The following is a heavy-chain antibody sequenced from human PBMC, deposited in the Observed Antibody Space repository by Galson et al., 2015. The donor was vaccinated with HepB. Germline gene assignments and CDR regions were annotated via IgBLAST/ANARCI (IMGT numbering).Heavy chain of an antibody. CDR2: IYHSGST. J-gene: IGHJ4*02. Sequence: TLSLTCAVSGGSISSGGYSWSWIRQPPGKGLEWIGYIYHSGSTYYNPSLKSRVTISVDRSKNQFSLKLSSVTAADTAVYYCARGLRGYSGYIFDYWGQGTLVTVSS. CDR1: GGSISSGGYS. V-gene: IGHV4-30-2*01. D-gene: IGHD5-12*01. CDR3: ARGLRGYSGYIFDY.